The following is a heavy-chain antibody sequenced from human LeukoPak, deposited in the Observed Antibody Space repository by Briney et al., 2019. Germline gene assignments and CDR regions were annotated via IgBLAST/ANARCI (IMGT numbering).Heavy chain of an antibody. CDR2: IVGGAGGT. V-gene: IGHV3-23*01. CDR3: ARDSSMLRGPLVIYYFDF. Sequence: GGTLRLSCAASGFTFSSHGMSWVRQAPGKGLEWVSGIVGGAGGTYYADSVKGRFTISRDNSKNTLYLQMNSLRVEDTAVYYCARDSSMLRGPLVIYYFDFWGQGTLVTVSS. CDR1: GFTFSSHG. D-gene: IGHD3-10*01. J-gene: IGHJ4*02.